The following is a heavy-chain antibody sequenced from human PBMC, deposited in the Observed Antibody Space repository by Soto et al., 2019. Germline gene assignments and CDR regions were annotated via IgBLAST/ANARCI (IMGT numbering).Heavy chain of an antibody. CDR1: GCTFSSYA. CDR2: IIPIFGTA. V-gene: IGHV1-69*13. D-gene: IGHD1-26*01. J-gene: IGHJ3*02. CDR3: ARVRSRWGGSFDAFDI. Sequence: SVKVSCKASGCTFSSYAISWVRQARGQGLEWMGGIIPIFGTANYAQKFQGRVTITADESTSTAYMELSSLRSEDTAVYYCARVRSRWGGSFDAFDIWGQGTMVTVSS.